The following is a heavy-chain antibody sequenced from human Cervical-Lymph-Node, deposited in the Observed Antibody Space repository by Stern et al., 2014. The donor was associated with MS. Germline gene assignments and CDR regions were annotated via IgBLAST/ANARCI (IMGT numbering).Heavy chain of an antibody. D-gene: IGHD2-21*02. J-gene: IGHJ4*02. Sequence: VQLVESGAEVKKPGSSVKVSCKASGGTFSSYAISWVRQAPGQGLEWMGGIIPIFGTANYAQKCQGRVTITADESTSTAYMELSSLRSEDTAVYYCARASSRPYCGGDCYAYYFDYWGQGTLVTVSS. CDR3: ARASSRPYCGGDCYAYYFDY. V-gene: IGHV1-69*01. CDR1: GGTFSSYA. CDR2: IIPIFGTA.